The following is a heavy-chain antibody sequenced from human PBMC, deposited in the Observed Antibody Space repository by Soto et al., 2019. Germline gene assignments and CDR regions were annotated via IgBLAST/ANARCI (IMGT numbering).Heavy chain of an antibody. J-gene: IGHJ4*02. D-gene: IGHD2-2*02. V-gene: IGHV1-69*13. CDR1: GGTFSSYA. CDR3: ARSTVPAAIFDY. Sequence: SVKVSCKASGGTFSSYAISWVRQAPGQGLEWMGGIIPIFGTANYAQKFQGRVTITADESTSTACMELSSLRSEDTAVYYCARSTVPAAIFDYWGQGTLVTVSS. CDR2: IIPIFGTA.